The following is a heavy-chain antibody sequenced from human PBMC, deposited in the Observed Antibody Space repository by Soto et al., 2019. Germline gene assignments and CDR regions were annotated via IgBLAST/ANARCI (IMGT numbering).Heavy chain of an antibody. J-gene: IGHJ4*02. D-gene: IGHD5-12*01. CDR3: TRDRPEARYDYQSIYDH. V-gene: IGHV3-74*01. CDR1: GFTFSGYW. CDR2: SNSDGTGI. Sequence: EVQLVESGGGFLQPGGSLRLSCAASGFTFSGYWMHWARQVPGKGLMWVERSNSDGTGISYADSVEGRFTIYRNNVKNRFFLQMNMQRVADSGVYYYTRDRPEARYDYQSIYDHWGQGTPVTSSS.